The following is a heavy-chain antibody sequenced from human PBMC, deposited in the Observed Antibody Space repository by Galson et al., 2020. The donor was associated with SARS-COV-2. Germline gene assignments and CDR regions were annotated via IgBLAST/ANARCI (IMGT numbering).Heavy chain of an antibody. CDR3: AYYDFWSGYYTNDY. D-gene: IGHD3-3*01. CDR1: GFTVSSNY. CDR2: IYSGGST. J-gene: IGHJ4*02. V-gene: IGHV3-53*01. Sequence: LSLTCAASGFTVSSNYMSWVRQAPGKGLEWVSAIYSGGSTYYADSVKGRFTISRDNSKNTLYLQMNSLRAEDTAVYYCAYYDFWSGYYTNDYWGQGTLVTVSS.